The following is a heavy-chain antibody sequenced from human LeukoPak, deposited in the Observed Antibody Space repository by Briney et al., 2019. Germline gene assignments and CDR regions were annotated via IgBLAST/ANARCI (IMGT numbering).Heavy chain of an antibody. CDR1: GVSISSYY. Sequence: SETLSLTCTAPGVSISSYYWSWIRQPPGKGLEWIGYIYYSENTNYNTSLKSRVTISEDTSKNQFSLKLTSVTAADTAVYYCAGGNFYDSRGHPYHFHFWGQGTLVSVSS. CDR3: AGGNFYDSRGHPYHFHF. D-gene: IGHD3-22*01. J-gene: IGHJ4*02. CDR2: IYYSENT. V-gene: IGHV4-59*01.